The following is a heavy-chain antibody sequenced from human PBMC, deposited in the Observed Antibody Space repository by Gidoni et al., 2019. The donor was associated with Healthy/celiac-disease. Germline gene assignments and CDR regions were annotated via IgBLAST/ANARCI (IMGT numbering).Heavy chain of an antibody. CDR1: GYTFTSYA. CDR2: INAGNGNT. J-gene: IGHJ5*02. V-gene: IGHV1-3*01. D-gene: IGHD3-10*01. CDR3: ARDLSYYYGSGRSSNWFEP. Sequence: QVQLVQSGAEVKKPGASVKVSCKASGYTFTSYAMHWVRQAPGQRLEWMGWINAGNGNTKYSQKFPGRVTITMDTTVSTAYMELISLRSEDTAVYYCARDLSYYYGSGRSSNWFEPWGQGTLVTVSS.